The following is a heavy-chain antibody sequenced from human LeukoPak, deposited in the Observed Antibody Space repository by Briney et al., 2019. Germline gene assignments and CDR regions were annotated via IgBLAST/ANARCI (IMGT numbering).Heavy chain of an antibody. CDR2: IYYRVSI. Sequence: SSETLSLTCTVSGGPISSSSYYWGWIRQPPGKAREWFGTIYYRVSIYYNPSLKSRVPISVDTSKNQFSLKLRSVTAGGTAVYYCARGSVDCSSTSCSTIYYYSGMDVWGQGTTVTVSS. V-gene: IGHV4-39*01. D-gene: IGHD2-2*01. J-gene: IGHJ6*01. CDR3: ARGSVDCSSTSCSTIYYYSGMDV. CDR1: GGPISSSSYY.